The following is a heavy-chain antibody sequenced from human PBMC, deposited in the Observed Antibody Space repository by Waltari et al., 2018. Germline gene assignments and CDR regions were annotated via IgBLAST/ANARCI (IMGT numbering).Heavy chain of an antibody. D-gene: IGHD3-3*01. J-gene: IGHJ5*02. CDR3: ARGLSITIFGVPSLAWFDP. Sequence: QVQLQESGPGLVKPSQTLSLTCTVSGGSISTGGYYWSWIRQHPGKGLEWIGDIYYSGSTSYNPSLKSLVTISLDTSKNQFSLKLSSVTAADTALYYCARGLSITIFGVPSLAWFDPWGQGTLVTVSS. CDR2: IYYSGST. V-gene: IGHV4-31*01. CDR1: GGSISTGGYY.